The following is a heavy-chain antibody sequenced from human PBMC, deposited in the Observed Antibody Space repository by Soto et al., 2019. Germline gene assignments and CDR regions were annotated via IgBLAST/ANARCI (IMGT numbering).Heavy chain of an antibody. CDR3: ARGYSYAPDY. D-gene: IGHD5-18*01. J-gene: IGHJ4*02. CDR2: IYYSGST. V-gene: IGHV4-59*08. CDR1: GGSISSYY. Sequence: SETLSLTCTVSGGSISSYYWSLIRQPPGKGLEWIGYIYYSGSTNYNPSLKSRVTISVDTSKNQFSLKLSSVTAADTAVYYCARGYSYAPDYWGQGTLVTVSS.